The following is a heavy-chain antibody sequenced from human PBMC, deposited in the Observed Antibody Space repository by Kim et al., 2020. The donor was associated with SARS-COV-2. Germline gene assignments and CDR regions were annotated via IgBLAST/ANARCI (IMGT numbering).Heavy chain of an antibody. V-gene: IGHV1-18*04. CDR2: ISAYNGNT. CDR1: GYTFTSYG. CDR3: ARDCSSTSCYHYYYYYGMDV. D-gene: IGHD2-2*01. Sequence: ASVKVSCKASGYTFTSYGISWVRQAPGQGLEWMGWISAYNGNTNYAQKLQGRVTMTTDTSTSTAYMELRSLRSDDTAVYYCARDCSSTSCYHYYYYYGMDVWGQGTTVTVSS. J-gene: IGHJ6*02.